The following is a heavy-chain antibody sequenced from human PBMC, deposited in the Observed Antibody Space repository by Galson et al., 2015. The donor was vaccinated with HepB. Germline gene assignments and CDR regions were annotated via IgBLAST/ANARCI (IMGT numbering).Heavy chain of an antibody. CDR3: ARAVQRGSYAVGY. CDR1: GYTFTSYY. J-gene: IGHJ4*02. D-gene: IGHD1-26*01. V-gene: IGHV1-46*01. Sequence: SVKVSCKASGYTFTSYYMHWVRQAPGQGLEWMGIINPSGGSTSYTQKFQGRVTMTRDTSTSTVYVELSSLRSEDTAVYYCARAVQRGSYAVGYWGQGTLVTVSS. CDR2: INPSGGST.